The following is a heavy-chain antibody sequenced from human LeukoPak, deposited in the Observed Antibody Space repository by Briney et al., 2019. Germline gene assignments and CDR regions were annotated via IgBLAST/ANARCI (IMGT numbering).Heavy chain of an antibody. Sequence: GGSLRLSCAASGFTFSSYAMSWVRQAPGKGLEWVSAISGSGGSTYYADSVKGRFTISRDNSKNTLYLQMNSLRAEDTAVYYCAKQYYYDSSGRGMLAYWGQGALVTVSS. CDR1: GFTFSSYA. CDR2: ISGSGGST. D-gene: IGHD3-22*01. V-gene: IGHV3-23*01. J-gene: IGHJ4*02. CDR3: AKQYYYDSSGRGMLAY.